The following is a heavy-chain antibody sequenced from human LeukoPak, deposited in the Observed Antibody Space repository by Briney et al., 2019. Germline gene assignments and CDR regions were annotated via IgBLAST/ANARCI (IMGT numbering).Heavy chain of an antibody. CDR1: GFTFSSYA. D-gene: IGHD3-22*01. V-gene: IGHV3-23*01. J-gene: IGHJ4*02. Sequence: PGGSLRLSCAASGFTFSSYAMSWVRQAPGKGLEWVSAISGSGGSTYYADSVKGRFTISRNNSKNTLYLQMNSLRAEDTAVYYCAKDLNYYDSSGDDYWGQGTLVTVSS. CDR3: AKDLNYYDSSGDDY. CDR2: ISGSGGST.